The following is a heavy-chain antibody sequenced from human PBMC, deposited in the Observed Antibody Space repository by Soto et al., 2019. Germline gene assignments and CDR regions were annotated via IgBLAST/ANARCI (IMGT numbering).Heavy chain of an antibody. CDR3: AKDRGWSSADLEY. CDR1: GFNFSSFG. Sequence: GGSLRLSCAASGFNFSSFGMHWVRQAPGKGLEWVALMSYDGSSKYYQDSLKGRFTISRDKSKNTLYLQMSSLRVEDTAVYYCAKDRGWSSADLEYWGQGTLVTVSS. D-gene: IGHD6-19*01. CDR2: MSYDGSSK. V-gene: IGHV3-30*18. J-gene: IGHJ4*02.